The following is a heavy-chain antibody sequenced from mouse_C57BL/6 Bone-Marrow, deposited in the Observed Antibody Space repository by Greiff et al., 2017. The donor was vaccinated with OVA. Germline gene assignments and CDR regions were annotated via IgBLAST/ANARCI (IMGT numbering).Heavy chain of an antibody. V-gene: IGHV5-4*01. CDR3: ARDPGTVFAY. CDR2: ISDGGSYT. J-gene: IGHJ3*01. Sequence: EVHLVESGGGLVKPGGSLKLSCAASGFTFSSYAMSWVRQTPEKRLEWVATISDGGSYTYYPDNVKGRFTISRDNAKNNLYLQMSHLKSEDTAMYYCARDPGTVFAYWGQGTLVTVSA. D-gene: IGHD3-3*01. CDR1: GFTFSSYA.